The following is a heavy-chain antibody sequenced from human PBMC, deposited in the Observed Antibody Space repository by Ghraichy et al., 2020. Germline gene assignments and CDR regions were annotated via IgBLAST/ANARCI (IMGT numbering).Heavy chain of an antibody. CDR2: IYYSGST. Sequence: LRLSCTVSGGSISSGGYYWSWIRQHPGKGLEWIGYIYYSGSTYYNPSLKSRVTISVDTSKNQFSLKLSSVTAADTAVYYCARDTVDPYYDFWSGYKSWGAFDIWGQGTMVTVSS. CDR1: GGSISSGGYY. J-gene: IGHJ3*02. V-gene: IGHV4-31*03. D-gene: IGHD3-3*01. CDR3: ARDTVDPYYDFWSGYKSWGAFDI.